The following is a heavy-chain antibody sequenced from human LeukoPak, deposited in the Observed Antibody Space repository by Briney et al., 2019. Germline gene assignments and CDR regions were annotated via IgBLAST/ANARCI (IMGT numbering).Heavy chain of an antibody. V-gene: IGHV4-59*01. D-gene: IGHD4-17*01. CDR3: ARGIESYGDYGY. CDR1: GGSISGFY. CDR2: MYNSGST. J-gene: IGHJ4*02. Sequence: SETLSLTCTVSGGSISGFYWSWIRQPPGKGLEWIAYMYNSGSTNYNPSLKSRVTISIDTSKNQFSLKLSSLTAADTAIYYCARGIESYGDYGYWGQGILVTVSS.